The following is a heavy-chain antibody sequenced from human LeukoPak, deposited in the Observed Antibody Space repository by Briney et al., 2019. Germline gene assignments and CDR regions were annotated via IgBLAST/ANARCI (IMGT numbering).Heavy chain of an antibody. D-gene: IGHD1-26*01. V-gene: IGHV4-30-2*01. CDR3: ARDDIVGALLDAFDI. J-gene: IGHJ3*02. CDR2: IYHSGST. CDR1: GGSISSGGYY. Sequence: SETLSLTCTVSGGSISSGGYYWSWIRQPPGKGLEWIGYIYHSGSTYYNPSLKSRVTMSVDRSKNQFSLKLSSVTAADTAVYYCARDDIVGALLDAFDIWGQGTMVTVSS.